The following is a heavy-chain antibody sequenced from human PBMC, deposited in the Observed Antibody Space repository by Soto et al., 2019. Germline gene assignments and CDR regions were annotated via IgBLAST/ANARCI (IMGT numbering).Heavy chain of an antibody. Sequence: SQTLSLTCAISGDSVSSNSAAWNWIRHSPSRGLEWLGRTYFRSKWNYDYAESVKSRLTITPDTTNNQISLQLNSVIPEDAAVYYCVRQPLANLALYGMDVWGQGTTVTVS. D-gene: IGHD6-6*01. V-gene: IGHV6-1*01. CDR3: VRQPLANLALYGMDV. J-gene: IGHJ6*02. CDR2: TYFRSKWNY. CDR1: GDSVSSNSAA.